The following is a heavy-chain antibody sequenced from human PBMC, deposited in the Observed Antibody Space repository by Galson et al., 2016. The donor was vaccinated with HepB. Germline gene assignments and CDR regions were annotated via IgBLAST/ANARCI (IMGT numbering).Heavy chain of an antibody. CDR1: GDSVSNNIDG. Sequence: CAISGDSVSNNIDGWNWIRQSPSRGLEWLGRTYYRSEWRYDYAPSVQSRISINPDKSKNQFSLHLNSVTPEDTAVYYCVKSVWLGRGFVSWGQGTLVTVSS. V-gene: IGHV6-1*01. CDR3: VKSVWLGRGFVS. D-gene: IGHD6-19*01. CDR2: TYYRSEWRY. J-gene: IGHJ4*02.